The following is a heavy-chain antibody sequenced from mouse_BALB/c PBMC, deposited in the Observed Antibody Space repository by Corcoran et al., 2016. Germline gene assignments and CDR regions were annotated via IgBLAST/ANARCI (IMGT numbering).Heavy chain of an antibody. J-gene: IGHJ3*01. Sequence: DVQLQESGPGLVTPSQSLSLTCSVTGYSITSGYYWHWIRQFPGNKLEWMGYISYDGSNNYNPSLKNPISITRDTSKNQFFLKLNSVTTEDTATYYCASYGNYALFAYWGQGTLVTVSA. D-gene: IGHD2-1*01. CDR1: GYSITSGYY. CDR3: ASYGNYALFAY. V-gene: IGHV3-6*02. CDR2: ISYDGSN.